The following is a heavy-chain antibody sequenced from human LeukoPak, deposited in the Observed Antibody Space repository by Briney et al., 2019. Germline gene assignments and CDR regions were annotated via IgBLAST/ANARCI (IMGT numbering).Heavy chain of an antibody. V-gene: IGHV3-23*01. CDR2: ISGSGGST. J-gene: IGHJ4*02. CDR1: GFTFSSYA. D-gene: IGHD3-10*01. CDR3: ATQDGSGSYYLRYYFDY. Sequence: GGSLRLSCAASGFTFSSYAMSWVRQVPGKGLEWVSAISGSGGSTYYADSVKGRFTISRDNSKNTLYLQMNSLRAEDTAVYYCATQDGSGSYYLRYYFDYWGQGTLVTVSS.